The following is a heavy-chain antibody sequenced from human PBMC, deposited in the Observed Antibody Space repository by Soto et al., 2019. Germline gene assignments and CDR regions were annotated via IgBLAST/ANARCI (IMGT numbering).Heavy chain of an antibody. V-gene: IGHV1-18*04. CDR2: ISPYNGNT. Sequence: QVHLVQSGAEVKKPGASVKVSCKASGYRFTTYGISWVRQAPRQGLEWMGWISPYNGNTNYTQNRQGRVTMTTDSSTNTAYMELRNLRSDDTAVYYCARDLGEVAGSDYWGQGTLVTVSS. CDR1: GYRFTTYG. D-gene: IGHD3-3*01. J-gene: IGHJ4*02. CDR3: ARDLGEVAGSDY.